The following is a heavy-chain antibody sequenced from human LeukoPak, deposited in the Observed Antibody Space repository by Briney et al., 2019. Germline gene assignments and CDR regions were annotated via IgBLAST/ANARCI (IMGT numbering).Heavy chain of an antibody. D-gene: IGHD6-13*01. V-gene: IGHV3-7*01. CDR3: ARFGVSSSWYV. CDR2: IKQDGSEK. Sequence: GGSLRLSCAASGFTFSSYWMSWVRQAPGKGLGWVANIKQDGSEKYYVDSVKGRFTISRDNAKNSLYLQMNSLRAEDTAVYYCARFGVSSSWYVWGQGTLVTVSS. CDR1: GFTFSSYW. J-gene: IGHJ4*02.